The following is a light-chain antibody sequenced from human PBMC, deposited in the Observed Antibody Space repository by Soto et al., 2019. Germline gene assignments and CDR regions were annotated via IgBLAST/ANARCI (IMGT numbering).Light chain of an antibody. CDR3: QQYNNWPV. V-gene: IGKV3-15*01. CDR2: AAS. Sequence: EIVLTQSPATLSVSPGERATLSCRASHSVSSNLAWYQQKPGQAPRLLIYAASTRATGIPARFSGSGSGTEFTLTISSLQSEDFAVYYCQQYNNWPVFGQGTKVDI. CDR1: HSVSSN. J-gene: IGKJ1*01.